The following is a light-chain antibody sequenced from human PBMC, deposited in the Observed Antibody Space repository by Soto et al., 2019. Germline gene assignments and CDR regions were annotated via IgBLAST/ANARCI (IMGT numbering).Light chain of an antibody. CDR3: AAWDDRLRVYYV. CDR1: SSKIGSNY. Sequence: QSVLTQPPSASGTPGERVTRSFFGSSSKIGSNYVYWYQQLPGTAPKLLIYRNNQRPSGVPDRFSGSKSGTSASLAISGLRSEDEADYYCAAWDDRLRVYYVFGTGTKVTVL. CDR2: RNN. J-gene: IGLJ1*01. V-gene: IGLV1-47*01.